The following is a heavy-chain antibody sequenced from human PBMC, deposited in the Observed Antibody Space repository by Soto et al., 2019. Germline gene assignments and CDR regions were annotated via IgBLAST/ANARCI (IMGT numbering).Heavy chain of an antibody. V-gene: IGHV1-2*02. J-gene: IGHJ6*02. CDR1: GYTFTGYY. Sequence: GASVKVSCKASGYTFTGYYMHWVRQAPGRGLEWMGWINPNSGGTNYAQKFQGRVTMTRDTSISTAYMELSRLRSDDTAVYYCARTPLGGFYYYGMDVWGQGTTVTVSS. CDR3: ARTPLGGFYYYGMDV. D-gene: IGHD3-16*01. CDR2: INPNSGGT.